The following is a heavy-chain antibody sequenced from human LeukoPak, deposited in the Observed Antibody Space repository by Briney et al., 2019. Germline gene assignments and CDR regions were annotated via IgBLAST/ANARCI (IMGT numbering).Heavy chain of an antibody. V-gene: IGHV4-59*05. D-gene: IGHD6-19*01. J-gene: IGHJ5*02. CDR2: IYYSGST. CDR1: GGSISSYY. Sequence: PSETLSLTCTVSGGSISSYYWSWIRQPPGKGLEWIGSIYYSGSTYYNPSLKSRVTISVDTSKNQFSLKLSSVTAAATAVYYCATSSGWYNWFDPWGQGTLVTVSS. CDR3: ATSSGWYNWFDP.